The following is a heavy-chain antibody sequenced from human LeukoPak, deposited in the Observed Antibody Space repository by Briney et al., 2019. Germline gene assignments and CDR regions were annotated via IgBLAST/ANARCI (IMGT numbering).Heavy chain of an antibody. CDR1: GYTFTNYG. CDR2: ISIYNGNT. V-gene: IGHV1-18*01. Sequence: ASVKASCKASGYTFTNYGIGWVRQAPGQGLEWMGWISIYNGNTDYAQKLRGRVTMTTDTSTSTAYMELRSLRSDDTAVYYCARITYDFWSGYYMPDDPWGQGTLVTVSS. D-gene: IGHD3-3*01. CDR3: ARITYDFWSGYYMPDDP. J-gene: IGHJ5*02.